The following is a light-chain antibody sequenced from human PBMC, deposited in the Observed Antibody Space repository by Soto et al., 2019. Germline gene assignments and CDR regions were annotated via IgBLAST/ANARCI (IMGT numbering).Light chain of an antibody. V-gene: IGLV1-40*01. J-gene: IGLJ2*01. Sequence: QSVLTQPPSVSGAPGQRVTISCTGSSSNIGAGYDVYWYQQLPGRAPKLLIYGNNNRPSGVADRFSGSKSGTAASLAITGRQAEDEADYYCLSFDSSLSVVFGGGTKLTVL. CDR2: GNN. CDR1: SSNIGAGYD. CDR3: LSFDSSLSVV.